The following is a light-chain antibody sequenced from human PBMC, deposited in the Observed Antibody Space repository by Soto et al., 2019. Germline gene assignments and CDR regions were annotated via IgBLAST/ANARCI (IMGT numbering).Light chain of an antibody. CDR3: QQNDSSPSWT. CDR1: QSVSSA. Sequence: ETVMTQSPATLSVSPGERATLSFRASQSVSSALAWYQQKPGQAPRLLIYGTSSRATGISDRFRGSGSGTDFTLTISRLEPEDFAVYYCQQNDSSPSWTFGQGTKVDIK. J-gene: IGKJ1*01. V-gene: IGKV3-20*01. CDR2: GTS.